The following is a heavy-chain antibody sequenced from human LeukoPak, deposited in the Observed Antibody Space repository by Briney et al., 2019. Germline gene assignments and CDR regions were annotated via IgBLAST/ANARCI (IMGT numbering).Heavy chain of an antibody. CDR2: IKLDGSEK. D-gene: IGHD6-19*01. V-gene: IGHV3-7*01. Sequence: GGSLRLSCVASGFTFGKYWMSWVRQAPGKGLEWVANIKLDGSEKNYVDSVKGRFTISRDNSKNTLFLDMSDLRVEDTAVYYCARDLSAAFDFWGQGVLVTVSS. CDR3: ARDLSAAFDF. CDR1: GFTFGKYW. J-gene: IGHJ4*02.